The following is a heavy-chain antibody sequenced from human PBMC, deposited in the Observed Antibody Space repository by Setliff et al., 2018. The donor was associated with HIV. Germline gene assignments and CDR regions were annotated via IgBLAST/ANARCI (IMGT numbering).Heavy chain of an antibody. CDR1: GGSFSGYS. V-gene: IGHV3-11*04. CDR3: ARDPRASGSYSYFDY. Sequence: LSLTCAVYGGSFSGYSWSWIRQPPGKGLEWVSYIGYSGTPIYYADSVKGRFTISRDNSKNTLYLQMNSLRAEDTAVYYRARDPRASGSYSYFDYWGLGTLVTVSS. J-gene: IGHJ4*02. D-gene: IGHD1-26*01. CDR2: IGYSGTPI.